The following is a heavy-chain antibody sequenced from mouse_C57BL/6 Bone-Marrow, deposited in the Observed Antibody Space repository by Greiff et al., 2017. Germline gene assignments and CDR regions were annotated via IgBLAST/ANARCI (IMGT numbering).Heavy chain of an antibody. CDR3: ARSKWYVRGFAY. J-gene: IGHJ3*01. CDR2: ISYDGSN. CDR1: GYSITSGYY. V-gene: IGHV3-6*01. Sequence: EVHLVESGPGLVKPSPSLSLTCSVTGYSITSGYYWNWIRQFPGNKLEWLGYISYDGSNNYNPSLKNRIPITRDPSKNQFFLKLNSVTTEDTATYYCARSKWYVRGFAYWGQGTLVTVSA. D-gene: IGHD1-3*01.